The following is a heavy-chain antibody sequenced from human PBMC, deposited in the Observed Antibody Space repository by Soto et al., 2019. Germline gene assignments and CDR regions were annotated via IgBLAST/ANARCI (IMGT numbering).Heavy chain of an antibody. D-gene: IGHD3-3*01. Sequence: AASVKVSCKASGYTFTTYGMHWVRQAPGQRLEWMGWVNTGNGNTAYSQKFQGRVTITRDTSASTGYMELSSLSSEDMAVYYCAVGPASGEFDYWGQGTLVTVSS. V-gene: IGHV1-3*04. CDR2: VNTGNGNT. CDR3: AVGPASGEFDY. CDR1: GYTFTTYG. J-gene: IGHJ4*02.